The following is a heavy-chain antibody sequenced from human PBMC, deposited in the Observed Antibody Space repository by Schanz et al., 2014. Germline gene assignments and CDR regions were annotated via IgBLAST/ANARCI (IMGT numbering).Heavy chain of an antibody. D-gene: IGHD6-13*01. Sequence: EVQLLESGGGLVQPGGSLRLSCAASGFTFSTYWMHWVRQAPGKGLVWVSHINSDGTTTTYADSVKGRFTISRDNAENTLYLQMNSLRAEDTAVYYCARLDSSSWYPRYWGQGTLVTVSS. CDR3: ARLDSSSWYPRY. CDR2: INSDGTTT. V-gene: IGHV3-74*02. J-gene: IGHJ4*02. CDR1: GFTFSTYW.